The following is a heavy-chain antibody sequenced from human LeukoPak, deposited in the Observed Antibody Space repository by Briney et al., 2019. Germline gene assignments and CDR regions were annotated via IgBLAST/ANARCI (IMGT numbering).Heavy chain of an antibody. CDR3: ARVSYYDSSGYRGTDWDY. CDR2: IYTSGST. V-gene: IGHV4-4*07. CDR1: GGSISSYY. D-gene: IGHD3-22*01. J-gene: IGHJ4*02. Sequence: SETLSLTCTVSGGSISSYYWSWIRQPAGKGLEWIGRIYTSGSTNYNPSLKSRVTMSVDTSKNQFSLKLSSVTAADTAVYYCARVSYYDSSGYRGTDWDYWGQGTLVTVSS.